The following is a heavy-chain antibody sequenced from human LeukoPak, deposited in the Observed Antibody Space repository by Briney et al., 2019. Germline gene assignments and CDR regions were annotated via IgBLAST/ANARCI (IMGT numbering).Heavy chain of an antibody. Sequence: GALRLSCAASGFTFSSYSMNWVRQAPGKGLEWVSYISSSSSTIYYADSVKGRFTISRDNAKNSLYLQMNSLRAEDTAVYYCVRDFSLTRLQRPFDYWGQGTLVTVSS. CDR3: VRDFSLTRLQRPFDY. J-gene: IGHJ4*02. V-gene: IGHV3-48*04. D-gene: IGHD4-11*01. CDR2: ISSSSSTI. CDR1: GFTFSSYS.